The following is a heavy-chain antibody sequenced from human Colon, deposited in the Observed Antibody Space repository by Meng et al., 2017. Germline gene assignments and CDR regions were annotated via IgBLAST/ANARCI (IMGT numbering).Heavy chain of an antibody. D-gene: IGHD4-23*01. J-gene: IGHJ4*02. Sequence: QEQLDASGPGRVKPSDTLSLACSVSCASVSVNSYWSCVPQPPGRALEWIGQIDHRGSAYYSPSLNSRVTMSLDKSRNQFSLRLTSVTAADTAVYYCARHGGYYQDFWGQGTLVTVSS. CDR2: IDHRGSA. CDR3: ARHGGYYQDF. V-gene: IGHV4-4*02. CDR1: CASVSVNSY.